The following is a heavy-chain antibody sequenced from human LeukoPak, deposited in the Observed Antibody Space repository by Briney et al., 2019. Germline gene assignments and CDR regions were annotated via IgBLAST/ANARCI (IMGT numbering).Heavy chain of an antibody. CDR1: GDSISSSSYY. Sequence: SETLSLTCTVSGDSISSSSYYWGWIRQPPGKGLEWIGSIYYTGSTYYNPSLKSRVTISVDTSKNQFSLKLSSVTAADTAVYYCARLRYYYDRTFDYWGQGTLVTVSS. CDR3: ARLRYYYDRTFDY. D-gene: IGHD3-22*01. J-gene: IGHJ4*02. CDR2: IYYTGST. V-gene: IGHV4-39*01.